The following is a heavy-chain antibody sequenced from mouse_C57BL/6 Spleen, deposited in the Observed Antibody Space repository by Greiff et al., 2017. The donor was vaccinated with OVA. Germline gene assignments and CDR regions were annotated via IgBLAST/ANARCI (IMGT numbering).Heavy chain of an antibody. CDR2: INYDGSST. CDR1: GFTSSDYY. Sequence: EVKLMESEGGLVQPGSSMKLSCTASGFTSSDYYMAWVRQVPEKGLEWVANINYDGSSTYYLDSLKSRFIISRDNAKNILYLQMSSLKSEDTATYYCARAGYYSFDYWGQGTTLTVSS. V-gene: IGHV5-16*01. CDR3: ARAGYYSFDY. J-gene: IGHJ2*01. D-gene: IGHD2-3*01.